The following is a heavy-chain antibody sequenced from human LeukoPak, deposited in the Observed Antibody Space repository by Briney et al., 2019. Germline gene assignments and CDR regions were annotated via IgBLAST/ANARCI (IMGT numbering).Heavy chain of an antibody. V-gene: IGHV5-51*01. CDR1: GYSFTSYW. CDR3: ARQDSSGWYRFDP. CDR2: IYPGDSDT. J-gene: IGHJ5*02. Sequence: GESLKISCKGSGYSFTSYWIGWVRQMPGKGLEWMGIIYPGDSDTRYSPSFQGQVTISADKSISTAYLQWSNLKASDTAMYYCARQDSSGWYRFDPWGQGTLVTVSS. D-gene: IGHD6-19*01.